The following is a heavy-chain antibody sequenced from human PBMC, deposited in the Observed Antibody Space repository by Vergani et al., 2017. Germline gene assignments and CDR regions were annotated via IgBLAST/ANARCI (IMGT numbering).Heavy chain of an antibody. Sequence: QVQLVLSGAEVKKPGSSVKVSCKASGGTFSSYAISWVRQAPGQGLEWMGGIIPIFGTANYAQKFQGRVTITADESTSAAYMELSSLRSEDTAVYYCARDTLGENYYDSSGYFDYWGQGTLVTVSS. CDR1: GGTFSSYA. CDR3: ARDTLGENYYDSSGYFDY. CDR2: IIPIFGTA. J-gene: IGHJ4*02. V-gene: IGHV1-69*01. D-gene: IGHD3-22*01.